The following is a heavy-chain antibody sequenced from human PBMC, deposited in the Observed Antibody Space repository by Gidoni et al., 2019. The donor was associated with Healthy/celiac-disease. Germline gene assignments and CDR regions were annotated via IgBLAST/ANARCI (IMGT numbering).Heavy chain of an antibody. J-gene: IGHJ5*02. CDR2: INHSGST. V-gene: IGHV4-34*01. Sequence: QVQLQQWGAGLLKPSETLSLTCAVYGGSFSGYYWSWIRQPPGKGLEWIGEINHSGSTNYNPSLKSRVTISVDTSKNQFSLKLSSVTAADTAVYYCARDENRGGDYVSPWFDPWGQGTLVTVSS. D-gene: IGHD4-17*01. CDR1: GGSFSGYY. CDR3: ARDENRGGDYVSPWFDP.